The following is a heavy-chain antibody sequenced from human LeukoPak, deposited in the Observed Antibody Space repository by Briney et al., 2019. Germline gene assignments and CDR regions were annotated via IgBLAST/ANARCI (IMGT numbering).Heavy chain of an antibody. V-gene: IGHV3-74*01. CDR1: GFTFSSYW. Sequence: GGSLRLSCAASGFTFSSYWMHWVRQAPGKGLVWVSRINSDGSSTSYADSVKGRFTISRDNAKNTLYLQMNSLRAEDTAVYYCAKDSEYYYGSGSYPFDYWGQGTLVTVSS. CDR2: INSDGSST. J-gene: IGHJ4*02. CDR3: AKDSEYYYGSGSYPFDY. D-gene: IGHD3-10*01.